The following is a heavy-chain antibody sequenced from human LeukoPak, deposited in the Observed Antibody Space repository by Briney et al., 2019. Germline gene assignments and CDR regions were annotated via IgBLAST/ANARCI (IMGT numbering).Heavy chain of an antibody. Sequence: GGSLRLSCAASRFTFSSYWMHWVRQAPGEGLVWVSRIRADGGYTSYADSVKGRFTISRDNARNTLYLQMNSLRAGDTAVYYCSRGEGSYSDYWGQGTLVTVSS. CDR2: IRADGGYT. J-gene: IGHJ4*02. CDR1: RFTFSSYW. D-gene: IGHD1-26*01. CDR3: SRGEGSYSDY. V-gene: IGHV3-74*01.